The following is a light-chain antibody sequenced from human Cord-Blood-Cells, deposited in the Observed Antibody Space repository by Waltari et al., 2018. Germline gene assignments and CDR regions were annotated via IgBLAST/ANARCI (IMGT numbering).Light chain of an antibody. V-gene: IGLV1-47*01. CDR1: SSHIGSNY. CDR2: RNN. Sequence: QSVLTQPPSASGTPGQRVTLSSSGSSSHIGSNYVYWYQQLPGTAPKLLIYRNNQRPSGVPDRFSGSKSGTSASRAISGLRSEDEADYYCAAWDDSLSGVVFGGGTKLTVL. J-gene: IGLJ2*01. CDR3: AAWDDSLSGVV.